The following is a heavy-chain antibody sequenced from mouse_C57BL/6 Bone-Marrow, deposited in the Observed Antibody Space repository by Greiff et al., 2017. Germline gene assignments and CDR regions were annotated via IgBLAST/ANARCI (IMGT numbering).Heavy chain of an antibody. V-gene: IGHV3-8*01. CDR2: ISNSGST. CDR3: AREGYYWYFDV. CDR1: GYSITSDY. Sequence: DVMLVESGPGLAKPSQSLSLTCSVTGYSITSDYWNWIRKFPGNKLEYMGYISNSGSTYYNPSLKSRISITRDTSKNHYYLQLKSVTTDDTATYYCAREGYYWYFDVWGTGTTVTVSS. D-gene: IGHD2-2*01. J-gene: IGHJ1*03.